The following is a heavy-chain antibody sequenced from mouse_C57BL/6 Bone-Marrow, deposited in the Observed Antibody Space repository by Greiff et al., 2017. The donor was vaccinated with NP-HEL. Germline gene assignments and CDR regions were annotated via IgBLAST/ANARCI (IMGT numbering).Heavy chain of an antibody. CDR3: TREIYDGYYVGSYYYAMDY. V-gene: IGHV5-9-1*02. CDR1: GFTFSSYA. J-gene: IGHJ4*01. Sequence: EVQGVESGEGLVKPGGSLKLSCAASGFTFSSYAMSWVRQTPEKRLEWVAYISSGGDYIYYADTVKGRFTISRDNARNTLYLQMSSLKSEDTAMYYCTREIYDGYYVGSYYYAMDYWGQGTSVTVSS. D-gene: IGHD2-3*01. CDR2: ISSGGDYI.